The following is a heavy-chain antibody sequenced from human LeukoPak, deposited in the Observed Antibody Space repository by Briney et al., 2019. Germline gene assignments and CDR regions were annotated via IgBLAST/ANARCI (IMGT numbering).Heavy chain of an antibody. CDR3: AKDRNYGSGSYGIDN. CDR1: GFTFDDYA. J-gene: IGHJ4*02. CDR2: ISWNSGSI. D-gene: IGHD3-10*01. Sequence: GGSLRLSCAASGFTFDDYAMHWVRQAPGKGLEWVSGISWNSGSIGYADSVKGRFTISRDNTKNSLYLQMNSLRAEDTALYYCAKDRNYGSGSYGIDNWGQGTLVTVSS. V-gene: IGHV3-9*01.